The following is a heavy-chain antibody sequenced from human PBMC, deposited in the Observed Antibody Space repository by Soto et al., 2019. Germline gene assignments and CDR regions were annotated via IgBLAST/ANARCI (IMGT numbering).Heavy chain of an antibody. D-gene: IGHD3-10*01. CDR3: XXXXXXXXXXXGGYAFXI. CDR1: GYTFTSYG. V-gene: IGHV1-18*01. J-gene: IGHJ3*02. CDR2: ISAYNGNT. Sequence: QVQLVQSGAEVKKPGASVKVSCKASGYTFTSYGISWVRQAPGQGLEWMGWISAYNGNTNYAQKLQGRVTMTTDTXXXXXXXXXXXXXXXXXXXXXXXXXXXXXXXXXGGYAFXI.